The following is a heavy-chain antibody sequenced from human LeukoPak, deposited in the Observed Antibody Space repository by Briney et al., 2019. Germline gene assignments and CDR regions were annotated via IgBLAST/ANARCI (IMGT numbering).Heavy chain of an antibody. CDR1: GYTFTSYG. V-gene: IGHV1-18*01. J-gene: IGHJ4*02. CDR3: ARCSGGDCYRPLDF. Sequence: ASVKVSCKASGYTFTSYGISWVRQAPGQGLEWMGWISADNGNTNYAQKLQGRVTMTTDTSTSTAYMELRSLRSDDTAVYFCARCSGGDCYRPLDFWGQGTLVTVPS. CDR2: ISADNGNT. D-gene: IGHD2-21*01.